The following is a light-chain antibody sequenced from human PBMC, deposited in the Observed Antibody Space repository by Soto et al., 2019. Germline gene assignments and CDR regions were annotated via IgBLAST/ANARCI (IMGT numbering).Light chain of an antibody. CDR2: DAS. Sequence: EDRVTSTCRASQSISSWLAWYQQKPGKAPKLLIYDASSLESGVPSRFSGSGSGTEFTLTISSLQPDDFATYYCQQYNSYSWTFGHGTKVDIK. V-gene: IGKV1-5*01. CDR1: QSISSW. J-gene: IGKJ1*01. CDR3: QQYNSYSWT.